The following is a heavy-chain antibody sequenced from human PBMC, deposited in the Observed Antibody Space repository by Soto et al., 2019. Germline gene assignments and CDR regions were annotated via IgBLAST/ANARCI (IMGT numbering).Heavy chain of an antibody. V-gene: IGHV3-53*01. J-gene: IGHJ4*02. D-gene: IGHD5-18*01. Sequence: EVQLVESGGGLIQPVGSLRLSCAISGFSVRANYMSWVRQAPGKGLDWVSVIYDTDTTYYADSVKGRFIISRDISKNILYLQMNTLRADDTALYYCHGYGYWGQGTLVTVSS. CDR1: GFSVRANY. CDR3: HGYGY. CDR2: IYDTDTT.